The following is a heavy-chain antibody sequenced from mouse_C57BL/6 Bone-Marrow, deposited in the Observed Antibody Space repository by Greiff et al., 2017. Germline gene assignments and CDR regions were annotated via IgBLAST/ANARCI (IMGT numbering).Heavy chain of an antibody. J-gene: IGHJ2*01. V-gene: IGHV14-4*01. Sequence: VQLQQSGAELVRPGASVKLSCTASGFNIKDDYIHWVKQRPEQGLEWIGWIDPEIGDTEYATKFPGKATITSDTSSNTAYRQLGRLTSEDTAVYYCSSYEGNYFDYWGQGTPLTGAS. CDR3: SSYEGNYFDY. CDR1: GFNIKDDY. CDR2: IDPEIGDT. D-gene: IGHD2-3*01.